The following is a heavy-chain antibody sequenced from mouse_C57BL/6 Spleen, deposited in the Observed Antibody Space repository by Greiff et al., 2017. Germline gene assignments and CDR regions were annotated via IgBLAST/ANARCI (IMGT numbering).Heavy chain of an antibody. J-gene: IGHJ4*01. CDR1: GYTFTDYE. V-gene: IGHV1-15*01. CDR3: TRWSTVVATGAMDY. Sequence: QVQLQQPGAELVRPGASVTLSCKASGYTFTDYEMHWVKQTPVHGLEWIGAIDPETGGTAYNQKFKGKAILTADKSSSTAYMELRSLTSEDSAVYYCTRWSTVVATGAMDYWGQGTSVTVSS. D-gene: IGHD1-1*01. CDR2: IDPETGGT.